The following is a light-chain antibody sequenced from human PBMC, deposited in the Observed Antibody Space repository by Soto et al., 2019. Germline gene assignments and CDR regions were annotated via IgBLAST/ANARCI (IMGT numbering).Light chain of an antibody. CDR1: QSVSSN. J-gene: IGKJ4*01. V-gene: IGKV3-15*01. CDR3: QQYNNWPVT. CDR2: GAS. Sequence: EIVMTQSPATLSVSPGERATLSCRASQSVSSNLAWYQQKPGQAPRLLIYGASTRATGIPARFSGSGSGTEFTLTISSLQSEDFAVYYCQQYNNWPVTFGGGT.